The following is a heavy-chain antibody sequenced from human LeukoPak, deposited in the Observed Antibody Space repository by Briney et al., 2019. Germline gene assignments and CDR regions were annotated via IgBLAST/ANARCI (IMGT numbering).Heavy chain of an antibody. V-gene: IGHV4-61*02. D-gene: IGHD3-10*01. CDR2: IYTSGSA. CDR1: GGSISSGSYY. J-gene: IGHJ5*02. Sequence: PSQTLSLTCTVSGGSISSGSYYWSWIRQPAGKGLEWIGRIYTSGSANYNPSLKSRVTISVDTSKNQFSLKLSSVTAADTAVYYCAVEGGSGGYPWGQGTLVTVSS. CDR3: AVEGGSGGYP.